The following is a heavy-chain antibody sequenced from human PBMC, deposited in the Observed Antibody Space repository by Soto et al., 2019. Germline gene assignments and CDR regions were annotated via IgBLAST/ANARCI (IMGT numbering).Heavy chain of an antibody. J-gene: IGHJ4*02. CDR1: GFTVSSNY. V-gene: IGHV3-53*01. D-gene: IGHD3-22*01. CDR2: IYSGGTT. CDR3: ARGRTYQYDSSEYYDY. Sequence: EVQLVESGGGLIQPGESLRLSCAASGFTVSSNYMSWVRQAPGKGLEWVSVIYSGGTTYYADPVKDRFTISRDNSKNMLHLQMNSLSAEATAVYYCARGRTYQYDSSEYYDYWGQGTLVTVSS.